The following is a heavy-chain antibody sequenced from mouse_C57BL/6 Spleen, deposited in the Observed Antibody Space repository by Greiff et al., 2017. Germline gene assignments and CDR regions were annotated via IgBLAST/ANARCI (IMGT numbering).Heavy chain of an antibody. CDR1: GFSLTSYG. D-gene: IGHD3-2*02. CDR3: AKARARQLRLRTSYSIDY. J-gene: IGHJ2*01. Sequence: QVQLQQSGPGLVAPSQSLSISCTASGFSLTSYGVSWVRQPPGKGLEWLGVIWGDGSTNYHSALISRLSISKDNSKSQDFLKLTSLQTDDTATYYCAKARARQLRLRTSYSIDYWGQGTTLTVSS. CDR2: IWGDGST. V-gene: IGHV2-3*01.